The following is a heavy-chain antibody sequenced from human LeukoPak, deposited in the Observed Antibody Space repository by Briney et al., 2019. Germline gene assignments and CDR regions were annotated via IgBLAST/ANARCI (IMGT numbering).Heavy chain of an antibody. Sequence: GGSLRLSCAASGFTFSSYSMNWVRQAPGKGLEWVSSISSSSSYIYYADSVKGRFTISRDNAKNSLYLQMSSLRAEDTAVYYCARDPYSGITMVRGVYYFDYWGQGTLVTVSS. D-gene: IGHD3-10*01. CDR1: GFTFSSYS. J-gene: IGHJ4*02. V-gene: IGHV3-21*01. CDR2: ISSSSSYI. CDR3: ARDPYSGITMVRGVYYFDY.